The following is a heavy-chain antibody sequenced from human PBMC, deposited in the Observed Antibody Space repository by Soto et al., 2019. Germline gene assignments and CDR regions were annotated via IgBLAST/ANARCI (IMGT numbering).Heavy chain of an antibody. CDR1: GYTFTDPY. CDR2: INPNTGGT. V-gene: IGHV1-2*02. D-gene: IGHD3-3*01. CDR3: ARAPFYFFDY. Sequence: VQVSCMTSGYTFTDPYLHWVRQAPGQGLEWMGWINPNTGGTNNAQKFQGRVTMTRDTSISTAYMELNRLISDDTAVYYCARAPFYFFDYWGQGTQVTVSS. J-gene: IGHJ4*02.